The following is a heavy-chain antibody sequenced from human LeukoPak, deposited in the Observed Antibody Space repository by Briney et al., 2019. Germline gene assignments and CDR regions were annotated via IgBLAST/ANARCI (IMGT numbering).Heavy chain of an antibody. CDR3: ARNRDGYNSFDY. J-gene: IGHJ4*02. CDR1: GGSINNGGYY. V-gene: IGHV4-31*03. Sequence: KSSETLSLTCTVSGGSINNGGYYWSWIRQHPGKGLEWIGYIYYSGSSYYNPSLRSRVTISVGTSKNHFSLKLSSVTAADTAVYYCARNRDGYNSFDYWGQGTLVTVSS. D-gene: IGHD5-24*01. CDR2: IYYSGSS.